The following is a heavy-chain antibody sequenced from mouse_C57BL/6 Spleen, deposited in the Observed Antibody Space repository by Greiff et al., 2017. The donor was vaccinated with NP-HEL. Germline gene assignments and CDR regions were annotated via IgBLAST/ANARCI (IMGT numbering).Heavy chain of an antibody. J-gene: IGHJ2*01. Sequence: EVQLVESGGGLVKPGGSLKLSCAASGFTFSDYGMHWVRQAPEKGLEWVAYISSGSSTLYYADTVKGRFTISRDNAKNTLFLQMTRLRSEDTAMYYCARDGYYGFDYWGQRTTLTVSS. V-gene: IGHV5-17*01. CDR1: GFTFSDYG. CDR2: ISSGSSTL. CDR3: ARDGYYGFDY. D-gene: IGHD2-3*01.